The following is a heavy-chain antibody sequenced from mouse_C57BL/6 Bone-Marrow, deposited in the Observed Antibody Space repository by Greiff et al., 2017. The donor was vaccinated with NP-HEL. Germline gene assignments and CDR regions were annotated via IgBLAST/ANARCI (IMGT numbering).Heavy chain of an antibody. CDR3: TAGFTTVVERDY. Sequence: DVKLQESGGGLVQPGGSMKLSCVASGFTFSNYWMNWVRQSPEKGLEWVAQIRLKSDNYATHYAESVKGRFTISRDDSKSSVYLQMNNLRAEDTGIYYCTAGFTTVVERDYWGQGTTLTVSS. CDR2: IRLKSDNYAT. V-gene: IGHV6-3*01. J-gene: IGHJ2*01. D-gene: IGHD1-1*01. CDR1: GFTFSNYW.